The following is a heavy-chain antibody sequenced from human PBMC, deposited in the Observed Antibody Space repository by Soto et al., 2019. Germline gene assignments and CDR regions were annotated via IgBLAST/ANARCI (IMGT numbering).Heavy chain of an antibody. D-gene: IGHD1-7*01. V-gene: IGHV4-31*03. Sequence: QVQLQESGPGLVKPSQTLSLTCTVSGGSISSGGYYWSWIRQHPGKGLEWIGYIYYSGSTYYNPSLKSRVTISVDTSKNQFSLKLSSVTAADTAVYYCARDNWNYENYNWFDPWGQGTLVTVSS. CDR2: IYYSGST. CDR3: ARDNWNYENYNWFDP. CDR1: GGSISSGGYY. J-gene: IGHJ5*02.